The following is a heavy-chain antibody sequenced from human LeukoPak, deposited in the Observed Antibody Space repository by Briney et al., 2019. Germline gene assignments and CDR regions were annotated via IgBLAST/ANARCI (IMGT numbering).Heavy chain of an antibody. D-gene: IGHD2-21*02. CDR1: GYSISSGYY. V-gene: IGHV4-38-2*02. Sequence: SETLSLTCTVSGYSISSGYYWAWIRQPPGKGLEWIGSIYHSGSTYYNPPLKSRVTISVDTSKNQFSLKLSSVTAADTAVYYCASELVVTAKWSSVYWGQGTLVTVSS. CDR3: ASELVVTAKWSSVY. J-gene: IGHJ4*02. CDR2: IYHSGST.